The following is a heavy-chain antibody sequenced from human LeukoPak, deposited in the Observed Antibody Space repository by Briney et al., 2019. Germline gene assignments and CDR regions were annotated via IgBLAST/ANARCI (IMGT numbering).Heavy chain of an antibody. CDR2: TRGSGGSP. CDR1: GFTFSSYA. Sequence: PEGSLRLSCAAPGFTFSSYAMSWGRQAPGKGLEWHSATRGSGGSPYYADSVRGRFTISRDNSKNTLYLQMNSLRAEDTAVYYCAKIHPHYYDSSGYYPNYFDYWGQGTLVTVSS. V-gene: IGHV3-23*01. CDR3: AKIHPHYYDSSGYYPNYFDY. D-gene: IGHD3-22*01. J-gene: IGHJ4*02.